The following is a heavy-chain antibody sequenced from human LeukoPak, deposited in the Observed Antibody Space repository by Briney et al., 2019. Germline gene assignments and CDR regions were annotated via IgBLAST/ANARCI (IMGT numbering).Heavy chain of an antibody. D-gene: IGHD2-15*01. V-gene: IGHV3-11*04. CDR1: GFTVSTNY. Sequence: GGSLRLSCAASGFTVSTNYMTWVRQAPGKGLEWVSYISSSGATIYYADSVKGRFFISRDNAKYSLYLQINSLRAEDTAVYYCARTSANYFDYWGQGTLVTVSS. J-gene: IGHJ4*02. CDR3: ARTSANYFDY. CDR2: ISSSGATI.